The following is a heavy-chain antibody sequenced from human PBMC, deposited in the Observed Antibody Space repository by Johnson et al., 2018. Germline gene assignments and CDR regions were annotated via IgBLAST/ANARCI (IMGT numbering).Heavy chain of an antibody. CDR1: GFTFSSYS. CDR2: ISSSSSHI. CDR3: ASGTTDAFDI. Sequence: VQLVESGGGLVKPGGSLRLSCAASGFTFSSYSMNWVRQAPGKGLEWVSSISSSSSHIYYADSVKGRFTIPRDNAKNSLYLQMNSLRAEDTAVYYGASGTTDAFDIWGQGTMVTVSS. D-gene: IGHD1-1*01. J-gene: IGHJ3*02. V-gene: IGHV3-21*01.